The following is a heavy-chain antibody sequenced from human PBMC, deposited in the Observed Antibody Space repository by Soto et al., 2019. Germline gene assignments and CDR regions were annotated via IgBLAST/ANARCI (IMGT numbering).Heavy chain of an antibody. J-gene: IGHJ6*02. CDR2: ISWDSGRI. Sequence: EVQLVESGGGLVQPGRSLRLSCAASGFTFDDYAMHWVRQAPGKGLEWVSGISWDSGRIGYADSVTGRFTISRDNAKKSLYLQMNSLRAEDTAFYYCAKDSKRRGGYYYYYGMDVWGQGTTVTVSS. CDR3: AKDSKRRGGYYYYYGMDV. CDR1: GFTFDDYA. V-gene: IGHV3-9*01. D-gene: IGHD3-10*01.